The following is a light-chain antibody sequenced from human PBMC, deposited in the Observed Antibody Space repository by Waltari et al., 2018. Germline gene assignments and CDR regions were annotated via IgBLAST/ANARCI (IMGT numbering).Light chain of an antibody. V-gene: IGLV2-23*02. CDR3: CSYAGSSTLV. CDR2: DVS. Sequence: QSALTQPASVSGSPGQSITTPCTGTSSDVGTYNLVSWYQQHPGKAPKVLIYDVSKRPSGVSNRFSGSKSGNTASLTISGLQAEDEADYYCCSYAGSSTLVFGGGTKLTVL. CDR1: SSDVGTYNL. J-gene: IGLJ2*01.